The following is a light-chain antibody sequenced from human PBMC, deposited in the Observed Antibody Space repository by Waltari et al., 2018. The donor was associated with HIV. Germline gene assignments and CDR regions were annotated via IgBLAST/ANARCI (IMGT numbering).Light chain of an antibody. J-gene: IGLJ2*01. V-gene: IGLV1-44*01. CDR2: NNN. CDR1: SSNIGTNI. Sequence: QSVLTQPPSASGTPGQRVTISCSGSSSNIGTNIVSGYQHLPPTAPKLLIYNNNLRPSGVPDRCSGSKSGTSASLAISGLQSEDEADYYCATWDVSLNGYVLFGGGTKVTVL. CDR3: ATWDVSLNGYVL.